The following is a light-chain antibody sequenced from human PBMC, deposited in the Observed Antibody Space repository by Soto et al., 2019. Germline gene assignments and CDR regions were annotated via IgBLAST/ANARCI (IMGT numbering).Light chain of an antibody. J-gene: IGKJ2*01. CDR1: QSISSY. V-gene: IGKV1-39*01. Sequence: DIQMTQSPSSLSASVGDRVTITCRASQSISSYLNWYQQKPGKAPKLLIYAASSLQSGVPSRFSGSGSGTDLTLTISSLQPEDFATYDWQQSYSTPPYTFGQGTKLEIK. CDR3: QQSYSTPPYT. CDR2: AAS.